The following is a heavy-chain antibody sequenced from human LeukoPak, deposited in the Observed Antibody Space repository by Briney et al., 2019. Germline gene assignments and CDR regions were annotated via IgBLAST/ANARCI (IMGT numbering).Heavy chain of an antibody. J-gene: IGHJ4*02. D-gene: IGHD1-26*01. CDR1: GFTFSSYE. V-gene: IGHV3-23*01. CDR2: IGASGT. CDR3: AKDHGSGSQIG. Sequence: GGSLRLSCAASGFTFSSYEMNWVRQAPGRGLEWVSGIGASGTYYADSVKGRFTISRDNSKNTLYLQMNSLRAEDTAVYYCAKDHGSGSQIGWGQGTLVTVSS.